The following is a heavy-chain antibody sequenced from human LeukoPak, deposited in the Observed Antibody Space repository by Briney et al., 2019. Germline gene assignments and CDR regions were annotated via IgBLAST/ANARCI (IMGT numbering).Heavy chain of an antibody. CDR1: GGSINYYF. Sequence: SETLSLTCIVSGGSINYYFWSWIRQSPGKGLEWIWYIYYSGSTNYNPSLRSRVALSVDTSKNHFSLELSSVTAADTAVYYCARLGSYFDYWGQGALVTVSS. CDR3: ARLGSYFDY. CDR2: IYYSGST. D-gene: IGHD3-16*01. V-gene: IGHV4-59*08. J-gene: IGHJ4*02.